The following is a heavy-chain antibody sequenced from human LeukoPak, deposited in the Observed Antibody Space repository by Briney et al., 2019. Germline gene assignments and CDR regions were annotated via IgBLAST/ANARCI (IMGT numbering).Heavy chain of an antibody. D-gene: IGHD3-3*01. V-gene: IGHV4-4*09. CDR2: IHTSGSN. CDR3: ARLSGAVHLGAFDL. CDR1: GVSISPYC. J-gene: IGHJ3*01. Sequence: PSETLSLTCAVSGVSISPYCWAWIRQPPGKGLEWIGYIHTSGSNNQYPSLKSRVTISVDKSKNHFSLRLTSVTAADTAVYYCARLSGAVHLGAFDLWGQGTMVTVSS.